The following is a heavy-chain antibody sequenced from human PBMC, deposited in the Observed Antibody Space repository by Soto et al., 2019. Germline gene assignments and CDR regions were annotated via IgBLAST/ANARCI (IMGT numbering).Heavy chain of an antibody. V-gene: IGHV3-23*01. D-gene: IGHD3-3*01. Sequence: GGSLRLSCAASGFSFGSYALSWVRQAPGKGLEWVSTISGSDGKTFYADSVKGRFSISRDTSQSTLYLQMNSLRADDTAMYYCARWSYLDYWGQDTRVTVSS. CDR2: ISGSDGKT. J-gene: IGHJ4*02. CDR1: GFSFGSYA. CDR3: ARWSYLDY.